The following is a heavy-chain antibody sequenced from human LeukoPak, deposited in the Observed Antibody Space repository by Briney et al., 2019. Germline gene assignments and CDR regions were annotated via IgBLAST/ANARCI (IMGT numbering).Heavy chain of an antibody. V-gene: IGHV3-7*02. D-gene: IGHD5/OR15-5a*01. CDR1: GVTFSSHW. CDR2: IKEDGTEI. CDR3: SLGVYDLDH. Sequence: GGSLRLSCAASGVTFSSHWMTWVRQAPGKGLEWVANIKEDGTEIYYVDSVKGRFTISRDSVKDSLYLQMNSLRAEDTAVYYCSLGVYDLDHWGQGTLVTVSS. J-gene: IGHJ4*02.